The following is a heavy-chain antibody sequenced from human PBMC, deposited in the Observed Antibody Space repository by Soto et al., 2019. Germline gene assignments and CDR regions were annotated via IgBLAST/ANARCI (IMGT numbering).Heavy chain of an antibody. CDR2: IYYSGST. CDR3: ARPQYCSGGSCYGIFDY. CDR1: GGSISSSSYY. D-gene: IGHD2-15*01. Sequence: QLQLQESGPGLVKPSETLSLTCTVSGGSISSSSYYWGWIRQPPGKGLEWIGSIYYSGSTYYNPSLKSRVPISVDTSKNQFSLKLSSVTAADTAVYYCARPQYCSGGSCYGIFDYWGQGTLVTVSS. J-gene: IGHJ4*02. V-gene: IGHV4-39*01.